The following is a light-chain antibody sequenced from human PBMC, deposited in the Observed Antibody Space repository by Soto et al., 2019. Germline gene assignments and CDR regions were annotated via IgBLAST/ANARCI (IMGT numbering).Light chain of an antibody. CDR3: QQSYSTPRD. Sequence: DIQMTQSPSSLSASVVDRVTITFLASQSISNSLNWYQQKPGRAPKLLIYAASSLQSGVPSRFSGSGSGTDFILTISSLQPEDFATYYCQQSYSTPRDFGQGTRLEI. CDR1: QSISNS. V-gene: IGKV1-39*01. CDR2: AAS. J-gene: IGKJ5*01.